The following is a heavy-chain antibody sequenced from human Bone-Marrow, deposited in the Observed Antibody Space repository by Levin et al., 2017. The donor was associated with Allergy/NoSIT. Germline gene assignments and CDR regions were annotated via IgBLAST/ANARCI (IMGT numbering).Heavy chain of an antibody. CDR3: AGEWSNMDV. CDR1: GFSLSTSGMR. V-gene: IGHV2-70*04. CDR2: IDWDDDK. J-gene: IGHJ6*02. D-gene: IGHD3-16*01. Sequence: SGPTLVKPTQTLTLTCTFSGFSLSTSGMRVSWIRQPPGKALEWLARIDWDDDKVYSTSLKNRLTISKDTSKNQVVLTMTNMDPVDTATYYCAGEWSNMDVWGQGTTVTVSS.